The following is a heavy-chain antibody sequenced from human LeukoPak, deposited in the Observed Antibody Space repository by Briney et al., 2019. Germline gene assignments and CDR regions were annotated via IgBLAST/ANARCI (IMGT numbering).Heavy chain of an antibody. CDR3: AREGSSWYEFGY. Sequence: GASVKVSCKASGGTFSSYAISWVRQAPGQGLEWMGWISAYNGNTNYAQKFQGRVTMTTDTSTSTAYMELRSLRSDDTAVYYCAREGSSWYEFGYWGQGTLVTVSS. D-gene: IGHD6-13*01. CDR1: GGTFSSYA. J-gene: IGHJ4*02. V-gene: IGHV1-18*01. CDR2: ISAYNGNT.